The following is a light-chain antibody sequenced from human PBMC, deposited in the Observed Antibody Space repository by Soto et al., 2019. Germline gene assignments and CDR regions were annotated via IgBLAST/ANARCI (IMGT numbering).Light chain of an antibody. Sequence: QSALTQPASVSGSPGQSITISCTGTSSDVGGYDYVSWYQQHPGKAPELLIYDVSNRPSGVSNRFSGSKSGNTASLTISGLQAEYEADYYCSSYTSSTTYVFGTGTKLTVL. CDR3: SSYTSSTTYV. CDR2: DVS. V-gene: IGLV2-14*03. J-gene: IGLJ1*01. CDR1: SSDVGGYDY.